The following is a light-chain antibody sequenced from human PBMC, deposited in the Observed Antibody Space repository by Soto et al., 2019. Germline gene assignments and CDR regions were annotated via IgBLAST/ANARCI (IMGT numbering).Light chain of an antibody. CDR1: QSVSSN. J-gene: IGKJ2*01. CDR3: QQYNKWPPIT. CDR2: GAS. V-gene: IGKV3-15*01. Sequence: EIVMTQSPATLSVSPGERATLSCRASQSVSSNLAWNQQKPGQAPRLLIYGASTRATGIPARFSGSGSGTEFTLTISSLQSEDFAVYYCQQYNKWPPITFGQGTKLEIK.